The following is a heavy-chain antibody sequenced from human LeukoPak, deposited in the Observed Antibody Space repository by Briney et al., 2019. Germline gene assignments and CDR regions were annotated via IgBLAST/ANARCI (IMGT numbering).Heavy chain of an antibody. CDR2: IYTSGST. D-gene: IGHD3-10*01. Sequence: SETLSLTCTVSGGSMSSYYWTWIRQPAGKGLEWIGRIYTSGSTSHNPSLKSRVTMSIDTSENQFSLKLRSVTAADTAVYYCARESLLVWFRESRSKWFDPWGQGTLVIVSS. CDR3: ARESLLVWFRESRSKWFDP. J-gene: IGHJ5*02. CDR1: GGSMSSYY. V-gene: IGHV4-4*07.